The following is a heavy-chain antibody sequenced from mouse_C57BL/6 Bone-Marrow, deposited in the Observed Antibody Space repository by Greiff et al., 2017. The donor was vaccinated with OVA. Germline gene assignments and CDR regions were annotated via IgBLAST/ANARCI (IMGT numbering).Heavy chain of an antibody. CDR2: FYPGSGSI. J-gene: IGHJ2*01. Sequence: VQLQQSGAELVKPGASVKLSCKASGYTFTEYSIHWVKQRPGQGLEWIGWFYPGSGSIKYNEKFKDKATLTADKSSSTVYMVLSRMTSEYSADYFYARHDYGYFYFDYWGQGTTLTVSS. CDR1: GYTFTEYS. CDR3: ARHDYGYFYFDY. V-gene: IGHV1-62-2*01. D-gene: IGHD2-2*01.